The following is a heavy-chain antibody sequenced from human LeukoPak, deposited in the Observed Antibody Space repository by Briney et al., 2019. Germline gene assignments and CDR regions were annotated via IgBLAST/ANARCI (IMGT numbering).Heavy chain of an antibody. V-gene: IGHV1-46*01. J-gene: IGHJ4*02. CDR1: GYTFTSYS. CDR3: ARSRSGTYLLAY. D-gene: IGHD1-26*01. Sequence: ASVKVSCKASGYTFTSYSIHWVRQAPGQGLKWLGIINPSGGSTTYAQKFQGRVTMTRVTSTSTVYMELSSLRSEDTAVYYCARSRSGTYLLAYWGQGTLVTVSS. CDR2: INPSGGST.